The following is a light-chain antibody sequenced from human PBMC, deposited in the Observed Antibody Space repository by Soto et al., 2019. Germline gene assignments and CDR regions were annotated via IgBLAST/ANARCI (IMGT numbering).Light chain of an antibody. V-gene: IGLV2-23*02. CDR3: CSYASSSTXV. CDR2: EVS. Sequence: QSALTQPASVSGSPGQSITISCTGTSSVVGSYNLVSWYQQHPGKAPKLMIYEVSKRPSGVSNRFSGSKSGNTASLTISGLQAEDEADYYCCSYASSSTXVXGTGTKVTVL. CDR1: SSVVGSYNL. J-gene: IGLJ1*01.